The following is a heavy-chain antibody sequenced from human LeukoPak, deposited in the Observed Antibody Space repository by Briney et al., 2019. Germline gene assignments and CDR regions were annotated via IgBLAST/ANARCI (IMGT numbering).Heavy chain of an antibody. J-gene: IGHJ4*02. Sequence: ASVKVSCKASGYTFTSYDINWVRQATGQGLEWMGWMNPNSGNTGYAQKFQGRVTMTRNTSISTAYMELSSLRSEDTAVYYCARGPDSSGYLSLLFQSVRYSFDYWGQGTLVTVSS. D-gene: IGHD3-22*01. CDR1: GYTFTSYD. V-gene: IGHV1-8*01. CDR2: MNPNSGNT. CDR3: ARGPDSSGYLSLLFQSVRYSFDY.